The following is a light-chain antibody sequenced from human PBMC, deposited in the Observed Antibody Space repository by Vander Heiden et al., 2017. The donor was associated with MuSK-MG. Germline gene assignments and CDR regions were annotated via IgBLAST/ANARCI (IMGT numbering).Light chain of an antibody. V-gene: IGKV1-9*01. CDR2: AAS. J-gene: IGKJ4*01. Sequence: DIQLTPSPSFLSASVGDRVPTTSRASQGISSYLAWYQQKPGKAPKLLIYAASTLQSGVPSRFSGSGSGTEFTLTISSLQPQDFATYYCQQLNSFPITFGRGTKVEIK. CDR1: QGISSY. CDR3: QQLNSFPIT.